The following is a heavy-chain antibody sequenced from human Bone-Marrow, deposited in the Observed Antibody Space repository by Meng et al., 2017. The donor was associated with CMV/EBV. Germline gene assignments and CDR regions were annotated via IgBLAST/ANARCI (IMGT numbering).Heavy chain of an antibody. Sequence: GESLKISCAASGFTFSSYSMNWVRQAPGKGLEWVSSISSSSSYIYYADSVKGRFTISRDNAKNSLYLQMNSLRAEDTAVYYCARDYFDRITIFGVVISALYYYYGMDVCGQGTTVTVSS. CDR1: GFTFSSYS. CDR2: ISSSSSYI. V-gene: IGHV3-21*01. J-gene: IGHJ6*02. D-gene: IGHD3-3*01. CDR3: ARDYFDRITIFGVVISALYYYYGMDV.